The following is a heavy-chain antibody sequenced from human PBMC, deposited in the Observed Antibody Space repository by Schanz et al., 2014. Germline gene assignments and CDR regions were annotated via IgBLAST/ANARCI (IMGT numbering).Heavy chain of an antibody. D-gene: IGHD3-10*01. V-gene: IGHV3-74*01. Sequence: EVQLVESGGGLVQPGGSLRLSCAASGFTFSSYWMHWVRQVPGKGLVWVSRIKSDGSSTSYADSVKGRFTISRDNAKNTLYRQMNSLRAEDTAVYYCARPALWFGDNCFDPWGQGTLVTVSS. CDR2: IKSDGSST. CDR3: ARPALWFGDNCFDP. CDR1: GFTFSSYW. J-gene: IGHJ5*02.